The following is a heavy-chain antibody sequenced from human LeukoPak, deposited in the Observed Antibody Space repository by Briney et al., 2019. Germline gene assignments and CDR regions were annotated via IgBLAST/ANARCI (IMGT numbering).Heavy chain of an antibody. Sequence: PGGSLRLSCAASGFTFSSYGMHWVRQAPGKGLEWVAFIRYDGSNKYYADSVKGRFTISRDNSKNTLYLQMNSLRVEDTAVYYCARTTGYHYHMDVWGNGTTVTIS. D-gene: IGHD4-11*01. CDR2: IRYDGSNK. CDR1: GFTFSSYG. J-gene: IGHJ6*03. CDR3: ARTTGYHYHMDV. V-gene: IGHV3-30*02.